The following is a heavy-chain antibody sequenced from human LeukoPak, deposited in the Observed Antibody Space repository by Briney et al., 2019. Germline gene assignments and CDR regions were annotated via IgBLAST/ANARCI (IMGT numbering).Heavy chain of an antibody. Sequence: PSETLSLTCTVSGGSISSGGYYWSWIRQHPGKGLEWIGYIYYSGSTYYNPSLKSRLTISVDTSKNQFSLKLTSVTAADTAVYYCARHAPVNYYGSGRGDYFDYWGQGTLVTVSS. CDR2: IYYSGST. J-gene: IGHJ4*02. CDR1: GGSISSGGYY. CDR3: ARHAPVNYYGSGRGDYFDY. D-gene: IGHD3-10*01. V-gene: IGHV4-31*03.